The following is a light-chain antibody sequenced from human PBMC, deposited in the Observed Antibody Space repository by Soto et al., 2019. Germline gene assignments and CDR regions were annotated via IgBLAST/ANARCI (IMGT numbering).Light chain of an antibody. V-gene: IGKV3-15*01. CDR2: GAS. Sequence: EIVMTQSPATLAVSPGEGVTLSCRASQSVSNNLAWYQQKPGQAPRLLINGASTRATGIPDRFSGRGSGTEFPLTISSLQSEDFAVYYCHQYNDWPRTFGQGTKVEIK. CDR1: QSVSNN. J-gene: IGKJ1*01. CDR3: HQYNDWPRT.